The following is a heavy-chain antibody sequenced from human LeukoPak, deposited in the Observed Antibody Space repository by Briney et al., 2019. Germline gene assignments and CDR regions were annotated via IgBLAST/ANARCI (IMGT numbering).Heavy chain of an antibody. J-gene: IGHJ4*02. Sequence: GGSLRLSCAASGFTFSSYAMSWVRQAPGKGLEWVSAISGSGGSTYSADSVKGRFTISRDNSRSTLYLQMNSLRAEDTAIYYCAKGGPQFFDYWGQGTLVTVSS. CDR1: GFTFSSYA. CDR2: ISGSGGST. V-gene: IGHV3-23*01. D-gene: IGHD5-24*01. CDR3: AKGGPQFFDY.